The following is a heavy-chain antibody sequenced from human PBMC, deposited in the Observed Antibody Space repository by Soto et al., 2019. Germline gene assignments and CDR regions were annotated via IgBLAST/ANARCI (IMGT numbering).Heavy chain of an antibody. J-gene: IGHJ6*02. CDR2: IYYSVST. V-gene: IGHV4-39*01. Sequence: SATLCLACTVSCGSIISSSYYWGWIRQPPGKGLEWIGSIYYSVSTYYNPSLKSRVTISVDTSKNQFSLKLSSVTAADTAVYYCASGQWLIADYYYYGMDVWGQGTTVTVSS. CDR3: ASGQWLIADYYYYGMDV. CDR1: CGSIISSSYY. D-gene: IGHD6-19*01.